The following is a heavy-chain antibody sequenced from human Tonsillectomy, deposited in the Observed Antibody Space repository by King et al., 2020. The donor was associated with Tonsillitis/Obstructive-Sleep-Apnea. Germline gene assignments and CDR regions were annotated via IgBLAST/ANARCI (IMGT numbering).Heavy chain of an antibody. V-gene: IGHV7-4-1*02. CDR2: ISTNTGNP. J-gene: IGHJ3*02. Sequence: QLVQSGSELKNPGASVKVSCKASGYTFTIYAMNWVRQAPGQGLEWMGWISTNTGNPTYAQDFTGRFVFSLDTSVSTAYLQISSLKAEDTAVYYCARRYCSGGRSYYDAFDIWGQGTMVTVSS. CDR3: ARRYCSGGRSYYDAFDI. CDR1: GYTFTIYA. D-gene: IGHD2-15*01.